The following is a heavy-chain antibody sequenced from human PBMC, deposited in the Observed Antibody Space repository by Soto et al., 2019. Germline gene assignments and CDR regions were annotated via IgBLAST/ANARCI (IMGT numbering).Heavy chain of an antibody. Sequence: SQTLSLTCAISGDSFSSSSVTWNWIRQSPSRGLEWLGRTYYRSKWYNDYAESVKSRITINPDTSKNQFSLQLNSVTPEDTAVYYCARSPYSAVRAFDIWGQGTMVTVSS. CDR2: TYYRSKWYN. J-gene: IGHJ3*02. V-gene: IGHV6-1*01. D-gene: IGHD4-4*01. CDR3: ARSPYSAVRAFDI. CDR1: GDSFSSSSVT.